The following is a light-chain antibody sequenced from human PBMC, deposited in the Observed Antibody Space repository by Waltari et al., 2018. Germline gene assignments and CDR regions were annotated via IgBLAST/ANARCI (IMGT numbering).Light chain of an antibody. Sequence: DIVLTQSPLSLPVTPGEPASISCRSSQSLLYTNGYNYLDWYLQKPGQSPQLLIYLGSNRASGVPDRFSGSGSGTDFTLKIIRVEAEDVGVYYCMQAIQTPPTFGQGTKVEIK. V-gene: IGKV2-28*01. J-gene: IGKJ1*01. CDR3: MQAIQTPPT. CDR1: QSLLYTNGYNY. CDR2: LGS.